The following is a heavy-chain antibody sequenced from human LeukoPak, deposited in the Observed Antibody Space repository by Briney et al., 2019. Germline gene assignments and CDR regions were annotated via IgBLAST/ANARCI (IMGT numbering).Heavy chain of an antibody. J-gene: IGHJ4*02. CDR1: GGTFSSYA. CDR3: ASGSMTTVAY. D-gene: IGHD4-11*01. CDR2: IIPILGIA. Sequence: PVKVSCKASGGTFSSYAISWVRQAPGQGLQWMGRIIPILGIANYAQKFQGRVTITADKSTSTAYMELSSLRSEDTAVYYCASGSMTTVAYWGQGTLVTVSS. V-gene: IGHV1-69*04.